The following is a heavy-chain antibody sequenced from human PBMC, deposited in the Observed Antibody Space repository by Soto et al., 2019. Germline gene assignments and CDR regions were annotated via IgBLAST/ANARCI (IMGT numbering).Heavy chain of an antibody. Sequence: QVQLVQSGAVMKKPGASVKVSCKASGYTFTSHGISWVRQAPGQGLEWMGWISASNGDTNYAQKYQGRVTVTTDTSTSTGYMELRSLRSEDTAVYYCARIVRGSNIDYYHYMDVWGEGTTVTVSS. CDR3: ARIVRGSNIDYYHYMDV. CDR2: ISASNGDT. D-gene: IGHD3-10*01. CDR1: GYTFTSHG. J-gene: IGHJ6*03. V-gene: IGHV1-18*01.